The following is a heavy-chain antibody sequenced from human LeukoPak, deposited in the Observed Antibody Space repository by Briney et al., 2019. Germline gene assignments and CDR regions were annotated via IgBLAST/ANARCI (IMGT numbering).Heavy chain of an antibody. J-gene: IGHJ4*02. CDR3: AKDSVAYCGGDCYSLFDY. CDR2: IRYDGSSK. V-gene: IGHV3-30*02. Sequence: GGSLRLSCVVSGFTFSSHGMHWVRQAPGKGPEWVTFIRYDGSSKHYADSMKGRFTISRDNSKNTLYLQMNSLRAEDTAVYYCAKDSVAYCGGDCYSLFDYWGQGTLVTVSS. CDR1: GFTFSSHG. D-gene: IGHD2-21*01.